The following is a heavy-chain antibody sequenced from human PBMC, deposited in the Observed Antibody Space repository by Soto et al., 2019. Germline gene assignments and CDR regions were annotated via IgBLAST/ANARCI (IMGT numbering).Heavy chain of an antibody. CDR3: ASVDYGDEVYDY. Sequence: EVQLLESGGGLVQRGGSLRLSCAASGFPFSSYVMSWVRQAPGKGLEWVSGISGGGSNTFYADSVKGRFTISRDNSEKTLYLQMNSLRPEDTAVYYCASVDYGDEVYDYWGQGTLVTVSS. CDR1: GFPFSSYV. V-gene: IGHV3-23*01. D-gene: IGHD4-17*01. J-gene: IGHJ4*02. CDR2: ISGGGSNT.